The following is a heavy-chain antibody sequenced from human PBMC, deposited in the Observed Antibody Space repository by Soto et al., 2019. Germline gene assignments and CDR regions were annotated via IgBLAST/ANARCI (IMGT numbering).Heavy chain of an antibody. CDR2: IIPIFGTA. Sequence: QVQLVQSGAEVKKPGSSVKVSCKASGGTFSSYAISWVRQAPGQGLEWMGGIIPIFGTANYAQKFQGRVTITADESTSTAYMELSSLRSEDTAVYYCAREQGRYYDSSGYYPYYYYGMDVWGQGTTVTVSS. CDR3: AREQGRYYDSSGYYPYYYYGMDV. CDR1: GGTFSSYA. D-gene: IGHD3-22*01. J-gene: IGHJ6*02. V-gene: IGHV1-69*01.